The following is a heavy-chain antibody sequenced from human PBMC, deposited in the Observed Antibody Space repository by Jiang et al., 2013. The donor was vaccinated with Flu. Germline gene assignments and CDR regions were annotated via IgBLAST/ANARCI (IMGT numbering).Heavy chain of an antibody. V-gene: IGHV4-59*08. CDR2: IYYSGST. Sequence: SGPGLVKPSETLSLTCTVSGGSISSYYWSWIRQPPGKGLEWIGYIYYSGSTNYNPSLKSRVTISVDTSKNQFSLKLSSVTAADTAVYYCARADSGYDLNWFDPWGQGTLVTVSS. CDR1: GGSISSYY. CDR3: ARADSGYDLNWFDP. J-gene: IGHJ5*02. D-gene: IGHD5-12*01.